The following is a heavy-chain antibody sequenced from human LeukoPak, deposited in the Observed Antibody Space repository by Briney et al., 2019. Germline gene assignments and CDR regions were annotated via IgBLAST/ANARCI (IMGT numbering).Heavy chain of an antibody. Sequence: ASVKVSCKASGGTFSSYAISWVRQAPGQGLEWMGGIIPIFGTANYAQKFQGRVTMTTDTSTSTAYMELRSLTSDDTAVFYCARHQGGRGGYWFDFWGQGTLVTVSS. CDR2: IIPIFGTA. D-gene: IGHD3-22*01. V-gene: IGHV1-69*05. CDR1: GGTFSSYA. CDR3: ARHQGGRGGYWFDF. J-gene: IGHJ4*02.